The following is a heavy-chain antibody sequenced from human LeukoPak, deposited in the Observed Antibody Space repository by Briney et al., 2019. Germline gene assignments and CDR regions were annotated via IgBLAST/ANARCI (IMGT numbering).Heavy chain of an antibody. V-gene: IGHV3-7*03. CDR3: ARGGGLDV. CDR2: INHNGNVN. Sequence: GGSLRLSCAAPGFTLSSYWMNWARQAPGEGLEWVASINHNGNVNYYVDSVKGRFTISRDNAKNSLYLQMSNLRAEDTAVYFRARGGGLDVWGQGATVTVSS. D-gene: IGHD3-16*01. CDR1: GFTLSSYW. J-gene: IGHJ6*02.